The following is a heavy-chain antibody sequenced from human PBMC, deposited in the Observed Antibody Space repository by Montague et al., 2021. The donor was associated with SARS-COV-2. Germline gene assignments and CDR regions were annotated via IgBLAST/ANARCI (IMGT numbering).Heavy chain of an antibody. CDR3: ARVPPYYYDSSGYYSGAFDI. D-gene: IGHD3-22*01. Sequence: TLSLTCTVSGGSISSGSYYWSWIRQPAGKGLEWIGRIYTSGSTNYNPSLKSRVTISGDTSKNQFSLKLSSVTAADTAVYYCARVPPYYYDSSGYYSGAFDIWGQGTMVTVSS. CDR1: GGSISSGSYY. J-gene: IGHJ3*02. CDR2: IYTSGST. V-gene: IGHV4-61*02.